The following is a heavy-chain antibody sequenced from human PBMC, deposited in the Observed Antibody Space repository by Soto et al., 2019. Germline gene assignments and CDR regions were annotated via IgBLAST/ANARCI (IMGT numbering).Heavy chain of an antibody. D-gene: IGHD5-18*01. Sequence: ASVKVSWKVSGYTLTELSMHWVRQAPGKGLEWMGGFDPEDGETIYAQKFQGRVTMTEDTSTDTAYMELSSLRSEDTAVYYCATSIYVDTAMVASYYYGMDVWGQGTTVTVSS. CDR2: FDPEDGET. CDR1: GYTLTELS. J-gene: IGHJ6*02. CDR3: ATSIYVDTAMVASYYYGMDV. V-gene: IGHV1-24*01.